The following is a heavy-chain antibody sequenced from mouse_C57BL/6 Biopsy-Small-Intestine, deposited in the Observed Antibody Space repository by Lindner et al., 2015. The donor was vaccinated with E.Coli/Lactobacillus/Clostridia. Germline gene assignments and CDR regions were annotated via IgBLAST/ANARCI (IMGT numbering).Heavy chain of an antibody. CDR2: IYPGDGDT. Sequence: VQLQESGAELAKPGASVKLSCKASGYTFTSYWIHWVKQRPGQGLEWIGYIYPGDGDTNYSGKFKDKATLTADKSSSTVYMELSRLTSEDSAVYFCARHEEDGYWAYAMDYWGQGTSVTVSS. V-gene: IGHV1-7*01. J-gene: IGHJ4*01. D-gene: IGHD4-1*01. CDR3: ARHEEDGYWAYAMDY. CDR1: GYTFTSYW.